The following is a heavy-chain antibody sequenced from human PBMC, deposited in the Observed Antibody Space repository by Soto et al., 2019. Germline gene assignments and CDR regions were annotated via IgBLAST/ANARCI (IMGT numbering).Heavy chain of an antibody. CDR2: ISGYNGNT. D-gene: IGHD5-18*01. CDR1: GYTFSNYG. V-gene: IGHV1-18*01. CDR3: ARDPGFGFGYSYAFAMDV. J-gene: IGHJ6*02. Sequence: ASVKVSCKASGYTFSNYGISWVRQGPGQGLEWMGWISGYNGNTHYEEKVQDRIKMTTDTSTSTTYMELRSLRSDDTAVYFCARDPGFGFGYSYAFAMDVWGQGTTVTVSS.